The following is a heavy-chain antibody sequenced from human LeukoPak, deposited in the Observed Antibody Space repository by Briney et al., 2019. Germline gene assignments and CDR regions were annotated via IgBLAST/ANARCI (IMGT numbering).Heavy chain of an antibody. CDR3: ARGYYYGSGSYRNDAFDI. CDR2: ISSSGSTI. J-gene: IGHJ3*02. Sequence: GGSLRLSCAASGFTFSDYYMSWIRQAPGKGLEWVSYISSSGSTIYYADSMKGRFTISRDNAKNSLYLQMNSLRAEDTAVYYCARGYYYGSGSYRNDAFDIWGQGTMVTVSS. V-gene: IGHV3-11*04. D-gene: IGHD3-10*01. CDR1: GFTFSDYY.